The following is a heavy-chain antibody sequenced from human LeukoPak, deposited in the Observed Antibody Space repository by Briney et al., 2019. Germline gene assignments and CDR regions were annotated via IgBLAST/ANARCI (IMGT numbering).Heavy chain of an antibody. V-gene: IGHV1-8*01. CDR1: GYTFTSYD. D-gene: IGHD5-18*01. CDR2: MNPNSGNT. CDR3: ARGGWIQLWLRYYYMDV. J-gene: IGHJ6*03. Sequence: ASVKVSCKASGYTFTSYDINWVRQATGQGLEWMGWMNPNSGNTGYAQKFQGRVTMTRNTSISTAYMELSSLRSEDTAVYYCARGGWIQLWLRYYYMDVWGKGTTVTVSS.